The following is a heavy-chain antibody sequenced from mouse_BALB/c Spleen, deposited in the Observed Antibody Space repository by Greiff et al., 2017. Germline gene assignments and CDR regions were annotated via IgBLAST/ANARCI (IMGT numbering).Heavy chain of an antibody. CDR2: ISTYSGNT. J-gene: IGHJ3*01. V-gene: IGHV1-67*01. CDR1: GYTFTDYA. Sequence: VKLVESGPELVRPGVSVKISCKGSGYTFTDYAMHWVKQSHAKSLEWIGVISTYSGNTNYNQKFKGKATMTVDKSSSTAYMELARLTSEDSAIYYCASSYYGKGNWFAYWGQGTLVTVSA. D-gene: IGHD2-10*01. CDR3: ASSYYGKGNWFAY.